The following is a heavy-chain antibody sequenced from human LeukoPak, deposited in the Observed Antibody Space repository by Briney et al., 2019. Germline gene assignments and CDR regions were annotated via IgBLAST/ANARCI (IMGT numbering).Heavy chain of an antibody. V-gene: IGHV1-2*02. CDR1: GYTFTGYY. J-gene: IGHJ4*02. D-gene: IGHD4-11*01. CDR2: INPNSGGT. CDR3: ARYGDYRFLYYFHY. Sequence: GASVKVSRKASGYTFTGYYMHWVRQAPGQGLEWMGWINPNSGGTNYAQKFQGRVTMTRDTSKNQVVLTMTNMDPADTATYYCARYGDYRFLYYFHYWGRGILVTVSS.